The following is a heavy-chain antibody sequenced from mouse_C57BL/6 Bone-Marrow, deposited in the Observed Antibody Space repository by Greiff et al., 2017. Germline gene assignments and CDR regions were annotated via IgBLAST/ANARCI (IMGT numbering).Heavy chain of an antibody. CDR3: ARDSEDWYFDV. Sequence: EVKLMESGGGLVQPGGSLKLSCAASGIDFSRYWMSWVRRAPGKGLEWIGEINPDSSTINYAPSLKDKFIISRDNAKNTLYLQMSKVRSEDTALXYCARDSEDWYFDVWGTGTTVTVSS. CDR1: GIDFSRYW. J-gene: IGHJ1*03. D-gene: IGHD3-2*02. CDR2: INPDSSTI. V-gene: IGHV4-1*01.